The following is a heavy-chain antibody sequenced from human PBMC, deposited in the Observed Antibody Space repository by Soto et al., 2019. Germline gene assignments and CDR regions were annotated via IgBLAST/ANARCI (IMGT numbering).Heavy chain of an antibody. Sequence: ASVKVSCKASGYTFTSYAMHWVRQAPGQRLEWMGWINAGNGNTKYSQKFQSRVTITRDTSASTAYMELSSLRSEDTAVYYCARATAPYGSSGWYFDYWGQGTLVTVSS. V-gene: IGHV1-3*01. CDR1: GYTFTSYA. CDR3: ARATAPYGSSGWYFDY. CDR2: INAGNGNT. J-gene: IGHJ4*02. D-gene: IGHD6-19*01.